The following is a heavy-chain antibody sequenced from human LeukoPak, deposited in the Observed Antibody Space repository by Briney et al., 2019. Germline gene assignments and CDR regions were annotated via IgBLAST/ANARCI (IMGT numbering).Heavy chain of an antibody. CDR1: GFTFNNYA. V-gene: IGHV3-23*01. CDR3: AKNLYYDILTGFSHDACDI. CDR2: LSDRGGTT. J-gene: IGHJ3*02. Sequence: HSGGSLRLSCAASGFTFNNYAMTWVRQAPGKGLDWVSSLSDRGGTTYYADSVKGRVTISRDNSKRTLYLQMNSLRPEDTAVYYCAKNLYYDILTGFSHDACDIWGQGTMVTVSS. D-gene: IGHD3-9*01.